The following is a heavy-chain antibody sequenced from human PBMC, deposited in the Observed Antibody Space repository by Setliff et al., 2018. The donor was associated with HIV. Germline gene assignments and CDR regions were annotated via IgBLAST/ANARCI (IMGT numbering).Heavy chain of an antibody. CDR1: GGSISSGGYY. CDR2: MYYRGTT. J-gene: IGHJ4*02. V-gene: IGHV4-39*01. D-gene: IGHD3-10*01. CDR3: VRQGLTMNRGVPAPILYYFDY. Sequence: SETLSLTCTVSGGSISSGGYYWSWIRQHPGKGLEWIGTMYYRGTTYNNPSLKSRVTFSADTSKNQFSLNLNSVTATDTAVYYCVRQGLTMNRGVPAPILYYFDYWGQGILVTVS.